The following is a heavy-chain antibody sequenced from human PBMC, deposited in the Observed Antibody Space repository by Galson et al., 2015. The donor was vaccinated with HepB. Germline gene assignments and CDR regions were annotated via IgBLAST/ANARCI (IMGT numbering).Heavy chain of an antibody. CDR3: ARTFYDSGYLEYLFDY. V-gene: IGHV1-2*02. Sequence: MHWVRQAPGQGLEWMGWVGHNRGDTKYAQKFQGRVTMTRDTSISTAYMELSGLRADDTAVYYCARTFYDSGYLEYLFDYWGQGTLVTVSS. D-gene: IGHD3-22*01. J-gene: IGHJ4*02. CDR2: VGHNRGDT.